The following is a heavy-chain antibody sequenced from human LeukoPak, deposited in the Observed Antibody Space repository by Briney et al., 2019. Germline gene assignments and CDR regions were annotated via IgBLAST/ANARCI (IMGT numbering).Heavy chain of an antibody. CDR2: IIPIFSTA. V-gene: IGHV1-69*13. J-gene: IGHJ3*02. Sequence: GASVKVSCKASGGTFSSYAISWVRQAPGQGLEWMGGIIPIFSTANYAQKFQGRVTITADESTSTAYMELSSLRSEDTAVYYCARAEDSSSIDAFDIWGQGTMVTVSS. D-gene: IGHD6-13*01. CDR1: GGTFSSYA. CDR3: ARAEDSSSIDAFDI.